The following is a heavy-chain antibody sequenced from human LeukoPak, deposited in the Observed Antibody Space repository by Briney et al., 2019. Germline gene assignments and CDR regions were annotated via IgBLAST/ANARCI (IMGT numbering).Heavy chain of an antibody. CDR2: IRSKAYGGTT. CDR3: TRDLNYYDSSAQGY. Sequence: GGPLRLSCAASGFTVSSNYMSWVRQAPGKGLEWVGFIRSKAYGGTTEYAASVKGRFTISRDDSKSIAYLQMNSLKTEDTAVYYCTRDLNYYDSSAQGYWGQGTLVTVSS. D-gene: IGHD3-22*01. CDR1: GFTVSSNY. V-gene: IGHV3-49*04. J-gene: IGHJ4*02.